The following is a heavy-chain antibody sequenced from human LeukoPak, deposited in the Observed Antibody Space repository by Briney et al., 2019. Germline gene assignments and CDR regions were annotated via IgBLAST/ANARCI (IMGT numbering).Heavy chain of an antibody. J-gene: IGHJ6*03. CDR3: ASGSYSYYYMDV. V-gene: IGHV4-59*01. CDR1: GGSISSYY. CDR2: IYYSGST. Sequence: SETLSLTCTVSGGSISSYYWNRIRQPPGKGLEWIGYIYYSGSTNYNPSLKSRVTISVDTSKNQFSLKLSSVTAADTAVYYCASGSYSYYYMDVWGKGTTVTVSS.